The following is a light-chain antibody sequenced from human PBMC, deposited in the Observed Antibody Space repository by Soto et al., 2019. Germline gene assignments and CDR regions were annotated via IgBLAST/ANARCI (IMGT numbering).Light chain of an antibody. V-gene: IGKV1-5*01. CDR2: DAS. CDR1: QSISSW. CDR3: QQYNSYSQT. Sequence: DILMTPSPSALFASVGDRVTITFRASQSISSWLAWYQQKPGKAPKLLIYDASSLESGVPSRFSGSGSGTEFTLTISSLQPDDFATYYCQQYNSYSQTFGQGTKVDIK. J-gene: IGKJ1*01.